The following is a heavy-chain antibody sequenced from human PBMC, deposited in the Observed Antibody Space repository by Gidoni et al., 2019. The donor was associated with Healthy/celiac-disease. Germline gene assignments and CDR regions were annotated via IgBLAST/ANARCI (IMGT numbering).Heavy chain of an antibody. CDR1: GYPFTSYH. Sequence: QVQLVQSGAEVKTPGASVKVSCKASGYPFTSYHLNWFRQATGQGLEWMGWINPNSGNTGYAQKFQGRVTMNRNTSRSTAYMELSSLRSEDTAVYYCARGDRTWDFWSGYLPGCDAFDIWGQGTMVTVSS. J-gene: IGHJ3*02. CDR3: ARGDRTWDFWSGYLPGCDAFDI. CDR2: INPNSGNT. D-gene: IGHD3-3*01. V-gene: IGHV1-8*01.